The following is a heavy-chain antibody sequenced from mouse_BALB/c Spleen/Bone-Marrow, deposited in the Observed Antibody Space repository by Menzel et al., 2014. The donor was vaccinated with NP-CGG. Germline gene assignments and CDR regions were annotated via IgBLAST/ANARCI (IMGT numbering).Heavy chain of an antibody. Sequence: VQLKQSGAELVKPGASVKLSCTASGFNIXDTYMHWVKQRPEQGLEWIGRIDPANGNTKYDPKFQGKATITADTSSNTADLQLSSRTSEDTAVYYCASYVYGYYFDYWGQGTTLTVSS. D-gene: IGHD2-2*01. CDR3: ASYVYGYYFDY. CDR2: IDPANGNT. V-gene: IGHV14-3*02. J-gene: IGHJ2*01. CDR1: GFNIXDTY.